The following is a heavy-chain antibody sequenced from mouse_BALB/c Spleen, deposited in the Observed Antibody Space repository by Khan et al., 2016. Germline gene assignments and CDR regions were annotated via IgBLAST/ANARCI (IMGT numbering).Heavy chain of an antibody. D-gene: IGHD1-1*01. Sequence: EVQLQESGPGLVKPSQSLSLTCTVTGYSITSDYAWNWIRQFPGNKLEWMGYISYSGSTRYNPSLNSRISIPRDTSNTQFFLQLNSVTSEDTATYYCARSDYGSKDAMDYWGQGTSVTVSS. CDR1: GYSITSDYA. J-gene: IGHJ4*01. V-gene: IGHV3-2*02. CDR2: ISYSGST. CDR3: ARSDYGSKDAMDY.